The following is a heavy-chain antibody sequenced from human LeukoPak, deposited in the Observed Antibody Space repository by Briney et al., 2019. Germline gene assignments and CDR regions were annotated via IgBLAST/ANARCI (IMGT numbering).Heavy chain of an antibody. D-gene: IGHD4-17*01. J-gene: IGHJ3*02. CDR2: ISYDGSNK. CDR1: GFTFTNYG. CDR3: ASKVSTVTRGYYVFDI. V-gene: IGHV3-30*03. Sequence: PGGSLRLSCAASGFTFTNYGIHWVRQAPGKGLEWVAVISYDGSNKYYADSVKGRFTISRDNSKNTLYLQMNSLRAEDTAVYYCASKVSTVTRGYYVFDIWGQGTMVTVSS.